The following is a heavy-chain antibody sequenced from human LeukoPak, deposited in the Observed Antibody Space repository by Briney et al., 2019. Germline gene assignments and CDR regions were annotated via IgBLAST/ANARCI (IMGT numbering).Heavy chain of an antibody. Sequence: ASVKVSCKASGGTFSNYVISWVRQAPGQGLEWMGWINTNTGNPTYAQGFTGRFVFSLDTSVSTAYLQISSLKAEDTAVYYCARGQHVLWFAFDIWGQGTMVTVSS. J-gene: IGHJ3*02. D-gene: IGHD3-16*01. V-gene: IGHV7-4-1*02. CDR2: INTNTGNP. CDR1: GGTFSNYV. CDR3: ARGQHVLWFAFDI.